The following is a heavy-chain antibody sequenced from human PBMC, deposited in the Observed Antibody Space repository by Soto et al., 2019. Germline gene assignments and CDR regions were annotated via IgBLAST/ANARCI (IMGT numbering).Heavy chain of an antibody. CDR3: ARDKNNCNDWYDTFDI. J-gene: IGHJ3*02. CDR1: GGTFSRYA. CDR2: IIHIFGTA. V-gene: IGHV1-69*01. D-gene: IGHD1-1*01. Sequence: HVQLVQSGAEVKKPGSSVKVSCKASGGTFSRYAISWVRQAPGQGLDCMGGIIHIFGTANYAQKFQGRGTITADEAKSTAYMELSSLRSEDTAVYYCARDKNNCNDWYDTFDIWGQGTMVTVSS.